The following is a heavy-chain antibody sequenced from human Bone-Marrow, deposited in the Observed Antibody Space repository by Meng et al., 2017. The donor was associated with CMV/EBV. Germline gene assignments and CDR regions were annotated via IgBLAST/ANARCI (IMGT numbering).Heavy chain of an antibody. Sequence: GQLQESGPGLVKPSQILSLTGTVSGGSISSVSYYWNWIRQPAGKGPEWIGRTHTSGNTNYNPSLKSRVTISVDTSKNQLSLKVTSVTAADTAVYYCARGDRVELEPFDYWGRGILVTVSS. J-gene: IGHJ4*02. CDR2: THTSGNT. CDR3: ARGDRVELEPFDY. CDR1: GGSISSVSYY. D-gene: IGHD1-1*01. V-gene: IGHV4-61*02.